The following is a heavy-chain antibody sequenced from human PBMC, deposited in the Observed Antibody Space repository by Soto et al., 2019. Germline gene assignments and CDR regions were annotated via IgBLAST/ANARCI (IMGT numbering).Heavy chain of an antibody. Sequence: GGSLRLSCTASGFTFSSYSMNWVRQATGKGLEWVSSISSSSSYIYYADSVKGRFTISRDNAKNSLYLQMNSLRAEDTAVYYCARDYDFWSGYLVLDYMDVWGKGTTVTVSS. CDR2: ISSSSSYI. CDR1: GFTFSSYS. V-gene: IGHV3-21*01. CDR3: ARDYDFWSGYLVLDYMDV. D-gene: IGHD3-3*01. J-gene: IGHJ6*03.